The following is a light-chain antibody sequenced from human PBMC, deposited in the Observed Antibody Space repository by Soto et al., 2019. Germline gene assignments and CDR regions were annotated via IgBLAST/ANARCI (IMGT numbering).Light chain of an antibody. CDR2: DAS. Sequence: DIQITHSPSSLSVSAVEAVTLTCLASQNIIIYLTWYLQRLGKTPRLLIYDASIMHSFVPSIFSGSGSWTDYSLTIINLQPEDFATYYCQQRYTAPVYSFGQGTKVDIK. CDR3: QQRYTAPVYS. CDR1: QNIIIY. J-gene: IGKJ2*01. V-gene: IGKV1-39*01.